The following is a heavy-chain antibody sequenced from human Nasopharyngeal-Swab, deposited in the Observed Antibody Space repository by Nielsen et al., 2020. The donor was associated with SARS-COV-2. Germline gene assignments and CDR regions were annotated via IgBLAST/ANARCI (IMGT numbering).Heavy chain of an antibody. J-gene: IGHJ4*02. CDR2: INPNSGGT. D-gene: IGHD2-15*01. Sequence: ASVKVSCKASGYTFTGYYMHWVRQAPGQGLEWMGQINPNSGGTNYAQKFQGRVTMTRDTSISTAYMELSRLRSDDTAVYYCARDLGYIRYCSGGSCYQDYWGQGTLVTVSS. CDR3: ARDLGYIRYCSGGSCYQDY. V-gene: IGHV1-2*06. CDR1: GYTFTGYY.